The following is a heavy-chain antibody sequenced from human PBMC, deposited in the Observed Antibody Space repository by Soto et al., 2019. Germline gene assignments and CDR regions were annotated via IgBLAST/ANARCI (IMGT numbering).Heavy chain of an antibody. CDR2: ISYDGSNK. CDR1: GFTFDTYG. Sequence: QVQLVESGGAVVQPGKSLRLSCAASGFTFDTYGMYWVRQAPGKGLEWVAAISYDGSNKYHADSVKGRFTISRDNSKNTLYLQMNSLRVEETAVYYCARGSYCDTSSCFLPNYYFAMDVWGRGTTVTVSS. CDR3: ARGSYCDTSSCFLPNYYFAMDV. V-gene: IGHV3-30*03. J-gene: IGHJ6*02. D-gene: IGHD2-2*01.